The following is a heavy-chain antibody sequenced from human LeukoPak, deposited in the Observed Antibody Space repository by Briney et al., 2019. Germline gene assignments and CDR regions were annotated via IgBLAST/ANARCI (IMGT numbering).Heavy chain of an antibody. Sequence: GASVKVSCKASGYTFTGYYMHWVRQAPGQGLEWMGWINPNSGGTNYAQKFQGRVTVTRDTSISTAYMELSRLRSDDTAAYYCARTSYDILTGYYTGDYFDYWGQGTLVTVSS. CDR2: INPNSGGT. CDR3: ARTSYDILTGYYTGDYFDY. V-gene: IGHV1-2*02. CDR1: GYTFTGYY. D-gene: IGHD3-9*01. J-gene: IGHJ4*02.